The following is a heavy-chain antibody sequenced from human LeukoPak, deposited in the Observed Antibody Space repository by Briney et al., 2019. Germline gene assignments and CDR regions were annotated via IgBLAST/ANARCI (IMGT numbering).Heavy chain of an antibody. CDR2: IYSDGST. J-gene: IGHJ5*02. V-gene: IGHV3-66*04. CDR1: GFSVSSNY. D-gene: IGHD3-9*01. CDR3: ARRLFDRGVYLAAIDP. Sequence: GGSLRLSCAVSGFSVSSNYMNWVRQAPGKGLEWVSVIYSDGSTYYVDSVEGRFTISRDNSKNTVYLQMSSLRAEDTAVYYCARRLFDRGVYLAAIDPWGQGTLVTVSS.